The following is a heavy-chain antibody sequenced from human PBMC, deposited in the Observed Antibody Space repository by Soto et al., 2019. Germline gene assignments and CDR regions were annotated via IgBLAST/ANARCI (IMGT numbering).Heavy chain of an antibody. D-gene: IGHD3-3*01. CDR1: GFTFSNYW. J-gene: IGHJ4*01. Sequence: EVQLVQSGGGLVQPGGSLRLSCAASGFTFSNYWIHWVRQAPGKGLVHVSRITSDGTDRAYADSVKGRFTIPRDNAKNIAYLQLFRLRAEDKAVYYCARDAGFGTHFDYWGHGTFVTISS. CDR2: ITSDGTDR. V-gene: IGHV3-74*01. CDR3: ARDAGFGTHFDY.